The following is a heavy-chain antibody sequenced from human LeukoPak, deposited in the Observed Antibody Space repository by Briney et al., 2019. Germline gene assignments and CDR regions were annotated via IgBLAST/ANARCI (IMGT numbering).Heavy chain of an antibody. CDR3: ARLELPYYFDY. CDR2: IYYSGST. J-gene: IGHJ4*02. D-gene: IGHD1-7*01. CDR1: GGSVSSGSYY. V-gene: IGHV4-61*01. Sequence: SETLSLTCTVSGGSVSSGSYYWSWIRQPPGKGLEWIGYIYYSGSTNYIPSLKSRVTISVDTSKNQFSLKLSSVTAADTAVYYCARLELPYYFDYWGQGTLVTVSS.